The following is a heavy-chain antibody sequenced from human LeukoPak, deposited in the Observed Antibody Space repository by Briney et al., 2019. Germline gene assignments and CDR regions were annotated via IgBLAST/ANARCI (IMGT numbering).Heavy chain of an antibody. V-gene: IGHV1-24*01. CDR3: ATQVPYYYGSGKTLFNWFDP. J-gene: IGHJ5*02. CDR1: GYTLTELS. D-gene: IGHD3-10*01. CDR2: FDPEDGET. Sequence: GASVKVSCKVSGYTLTELSMHWVRQAPGKGLEWMGGFDPEDGETIYAQKFQGRVTMTEDTSTDTAYMELSSLRSEDTAVYYCATQVPYYYGSGKTLFNWFDPWGQGTLVTVSS.